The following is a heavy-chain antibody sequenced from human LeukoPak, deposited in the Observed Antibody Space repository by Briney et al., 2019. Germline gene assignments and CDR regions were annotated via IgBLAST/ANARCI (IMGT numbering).Heavy chain of an antibody. V-gene: IGHV4-34*01. CDR2: INHSGST. CDR1: GGSFSGYY. J-gene: IGHJ4*02. CDR3: ARGGSLSAARLGY. D-gene: IGHD6-6*01. Sequence: SETLSLTCAVYGGSFSGYYWSWIRQPPGEGLEWIGEINHSGSTNYNPSLKSRVIISVDTSKNQFSLKLNSVTAADTAVYYCARGGSLSAARLGYWGQGTLVTVSS.